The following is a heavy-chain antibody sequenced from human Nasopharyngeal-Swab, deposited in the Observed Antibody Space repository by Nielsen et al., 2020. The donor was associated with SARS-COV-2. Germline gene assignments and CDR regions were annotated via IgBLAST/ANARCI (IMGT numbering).Heavy chain of an antibody. CDR1: GFTFNNYN. Sequence: GESLKISCAASGFTFNNYNFNWVRQAPGKGLEWVSSISSSSSYIYYADSVKGRFTISRDNAKISLYLQMNSLRAEDTAVYYCARDGLDYDFWSAYFMDVWGQGTTVTVSS. CDR3: ARDGLDYDFWSAYFMDV. J-gene: IGHJ6*02. CDR2: ISSSSSYI. V-gene: IGHV3-21*01. D-gene: IGHD3-3*01.